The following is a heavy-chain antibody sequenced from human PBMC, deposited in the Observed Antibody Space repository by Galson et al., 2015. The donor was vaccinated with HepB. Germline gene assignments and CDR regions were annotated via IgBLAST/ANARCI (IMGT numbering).Heavy chain of an antibody. CDR3: ARGSNGKWTFDI. J-gene: IGHJ3*02. CDR1: GDTFSSYA. V-gene: IGHV1-69*01. CDR2: IIPIFGTA. Sequence: CKASGDTFSSYAISWVQQAPGQGLEWMGGIIPIFGTANYAQKFQGRVTITADESTSTAYMELTSLRSDDTAMYYCARGSNGKWTFDIWGLGTRVTVSS. D-gene: IGHD2-8*01.